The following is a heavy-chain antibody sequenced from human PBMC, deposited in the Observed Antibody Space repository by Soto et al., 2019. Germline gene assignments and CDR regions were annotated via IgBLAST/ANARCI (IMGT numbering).Heavy chain of an antibody. J-gene: IGHJ6*02. V-gene: IGHV1-69*13. CDR1: GGTFSSYA. D-gene: IGHD3-10*01. CDR3: ASRTADYYGSGSGYYYYGMDV. CDR2: IIPIFGTA. Sequence: SVKVSCKASGGTFSSYAISWVRQAPGQGLEWMGGIIPIFGTANYAQKFQGRVTITADESTSTAYMELSSLRSEDTAVYYCASRTADYYGSGSGYYYYGMDVWGQGTTVTVSS.